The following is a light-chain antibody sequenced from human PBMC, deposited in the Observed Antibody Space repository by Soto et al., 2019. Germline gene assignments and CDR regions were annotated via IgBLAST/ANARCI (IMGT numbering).Light chain of an antibody. CDR2: KAS. CDR3: QQAFT. V-gene: IGKV1-5*03. Sequence: DIQMTQSPSPLSASVGDRVTITCRASQSISSWLAWYQQKPGKAPKLLIYKASSLESGVPSRFSGSGSGTEFTLTISSQQPDDFATYYCQQAFTFGPGTKVDIK. CDR1: QSISSW. J-gene: IGKJ3*01.